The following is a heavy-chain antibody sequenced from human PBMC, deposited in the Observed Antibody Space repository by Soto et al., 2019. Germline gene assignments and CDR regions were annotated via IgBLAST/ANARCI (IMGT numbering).Heavy chain of an antibody. Sequence: PGGSLRLSCAASGFTFDNYAMSWVRQAPGKGLEWVSGISGSGGITYYADSVKGRFTISRDNSKNTLYVQMNSLRAEDTALYYCARDRNDILTGELDYWGQGTLVTVSS. J-gene: IGHJ4*02. D-gene: IGHD3-9*01. CDR3: ARDRNDILTGELDY. CDR1: GFTFDNYA. V-gene: IGHV3-23*01. CDR2: ISGSGGIT.